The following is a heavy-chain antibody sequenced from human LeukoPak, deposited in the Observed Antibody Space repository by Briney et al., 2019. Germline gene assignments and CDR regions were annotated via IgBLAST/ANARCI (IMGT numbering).Heavy chain of an antibody. Sequence: GGSLRLSCAASGFTFSSYAMSWVRQAPGKGLEWVSAISGSGGNTYYADSVKGRFTISRDNSKNTLYLQMNSLRAEDTAVYYCAKAAYYDILTGYYSYYFDYWGQGTLVTVSS. CDR2: ISGSGGNT. J-gene: IGHJ4*02. D-gene: IGHD3-9*01. CDR1: GFTFSSYA. CDR3: AKAAYYDILTGYYSYYFDY. V-gene: IGHV3-23*01.